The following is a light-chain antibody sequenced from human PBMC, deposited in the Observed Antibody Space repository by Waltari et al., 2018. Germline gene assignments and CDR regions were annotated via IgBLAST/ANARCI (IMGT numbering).Light chain of an antibody. Sequence: QSVLTQPPSVSAAPGQKVTIPCSGSSSNIGNNNVSWYQQPPGTAPKLLIYENNKRPSGMPHLFSGSKSGTSATLGITGLQTGDEADYYCGTWDSSLSAGVFGGGTKLTVL. CDR1: SSNIGNNN. CDR2: ENN. J-gene: IGLJ3*02. V-gene: IGLV1-51*02. CDR3: GTWDSSLSAGV.